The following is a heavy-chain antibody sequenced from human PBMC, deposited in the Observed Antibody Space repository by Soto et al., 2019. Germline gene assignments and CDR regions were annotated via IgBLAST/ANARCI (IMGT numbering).Heavy chain of an antibody. CDR3: ARRGGTILAPLP. CDR1: GYTFTGYF. J-gene: IGHJ5*02. V-gene: IGHV1-2*02. D-gene: IGHD3-3*01. Sequence: ASVKVSCKASGYTFTGYFMHWVRQAPGQGLEWMGYINPNSGVTKYAQKFQGRVTLTRDTSINTAYMEMTMLTPDDTAVYYCARRGGTILAPLPWGQGTLVTVSS. CDR2: INPNSGVT.